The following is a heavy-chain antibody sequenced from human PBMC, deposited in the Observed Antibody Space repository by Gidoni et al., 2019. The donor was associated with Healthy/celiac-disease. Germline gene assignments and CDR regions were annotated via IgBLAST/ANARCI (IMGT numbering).Heavy chain of an antibody. Sequence: QVQLQESGPGLVKPSQTLSLTCTVSGGSISRGSYYWSWIRQPAGKGLEWIGRIYTSGSTNYNPSLKSRVTISVDTSKNQFSLKLSSVTAADTAVYYCAREMWLGYYDSSGYSSSYGMDVWGQGTTVTVSS. CDR3: AREMWLGYYDSSGYSSSYGMDV. CDR2: IYTSGST. J-gene: IGHJ6*02. CDR1: GGSISRGSYY. V-gene: IGHV4-61*02. D-gene: IGHD3-22*01.